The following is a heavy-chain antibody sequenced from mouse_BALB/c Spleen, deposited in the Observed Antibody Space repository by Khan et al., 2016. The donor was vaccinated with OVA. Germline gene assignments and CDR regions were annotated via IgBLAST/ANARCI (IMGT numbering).Heavy chain of an antibody. J-gene: IGHJ3*01. Sequence: VQLQQSGAELVKPGASVRLSCKASGYTFTNYYLYWVKQRPGQGLEWIGDINPSNGGTNCNEKFKSKATLTVDKSSSTAYMQLSSLTSEDSAVYYCTRSGYGTFAYWGQGTLVTVSA. CDR2: INPSNGGT. CDR3: TRSGYGTFAY. CDR1: GYTFTNYY. V-gene: IGHV1S81*02. D-gene: IGHD2-1*01.